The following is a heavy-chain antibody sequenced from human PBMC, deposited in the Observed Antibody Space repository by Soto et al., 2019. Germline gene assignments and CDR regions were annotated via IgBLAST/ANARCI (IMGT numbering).Heavy chain of an antibody. CDR2: IISILGIA. Sequence: QVQLVQSGAEVKKPGSAVKVSCKASGGTFSSYTISWGRQAPGQGLEWMGMIISILGIANYAQKFQGRFTCTADKCTSTAYMELISLRYEDTGVYYCARDPSGYELPAYWGQGALVTVSS. D-gene: IGHD5-12*01. V-gene: IGHV1-69*08. CDR3: ARDPSGYELPAY. CDR1: GGTFSSYT. J-gene: IGHJ4*02.